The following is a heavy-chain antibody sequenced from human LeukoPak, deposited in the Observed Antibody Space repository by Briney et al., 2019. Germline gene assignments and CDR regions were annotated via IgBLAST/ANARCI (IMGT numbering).Heavy chain of an antibody. CDR2: IYSGGST. CDR3: ASTYCGGDCYLTY. D-gene: IGHD2-21*02. Sequence: GGSLRLSCAASRFTVSNKYMSWVRQAPGKGLEWVSVIYSGGSTYYADSVKGRFTISRDNSKNTLYLQMNSLRAEDTAVYYCASTYCGGDCYLTYWGQGTLVTVSS. V-gene: IGHV3-53*01. CDR1: RFTVSNKY. J-gene: IGHJ4*02.